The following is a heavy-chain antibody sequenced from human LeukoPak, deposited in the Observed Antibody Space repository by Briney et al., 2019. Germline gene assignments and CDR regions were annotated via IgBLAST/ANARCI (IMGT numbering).Heavy chain of an antibody. CDR3: VPRSNGMDV. CDR1: GGSISSSLW. V-gene: IGHV3-66*01. Sequence: GTLSLTCAVFGGSISSSLWWSWVRQPPGKGLEWVSVIHSGGSTYYADSVKGRFTTSRDKSKNTLYLQMYSLRAEDTAVYYCVPRSNGMDVWGQGTTVTVSS. CDR2: IHSGGST. D-gene: IGHD3-10*01. J-gene: IGHJ6*02.